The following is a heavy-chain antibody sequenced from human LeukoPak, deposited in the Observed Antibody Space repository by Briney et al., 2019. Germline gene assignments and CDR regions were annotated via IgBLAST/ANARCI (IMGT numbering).Heavy chain of an antibody. J-gene: IGHJ4*02. Sequence: PSETLSLTCSVSGGSIGRYYWSWLRQPPGKGLEWIGYIHYSGSTNYNPSLKSRVTISVDTSKNQLSLRVRSVIAADTAVYYCAREWSAFDYCGQGTLVTVSS. CDR3: AREWSAFDY. CDR2: IHYSGST. V-gene: IGHV4-59*13. D-gene: IGHD2-15*01. CDR1: GGSIGRYY.